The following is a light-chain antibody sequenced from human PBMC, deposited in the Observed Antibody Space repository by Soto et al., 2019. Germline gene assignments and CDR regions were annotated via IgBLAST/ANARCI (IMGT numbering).Light chain of an antibody. CDR3: QQRSNWQIT. CDR1: QSISSY. J-gene: IGKJ5*01. CDR2: DAS. Sequence: EIVMTQSPGTLSVSPGERATLSCRASQSISSYLVWYQQKPGQAPRLLIYDASNRATGIPARFSGSGSGTDFTLTISSLEPEDFAVYYCQQRSNWQITFGQGTRLEIK. V-gene: IGKV3D-11*02.